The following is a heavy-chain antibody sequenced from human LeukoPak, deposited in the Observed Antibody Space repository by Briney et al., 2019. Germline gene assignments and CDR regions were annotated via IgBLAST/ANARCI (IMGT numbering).Heavy chain of an antibody. D-gene: IGHD4-17*01. CDR1: GGSISSGDYY. Sequence: SETLSLTCTVSGGSISSGDYYWSWIRQPPGKGLEWIGYIYYSGSTYYNPSHKSRVTISVDTSKNQFSLKLSSVTAADTAVYYCARAATVTTGDEYWGQGTLVTVSS. V-gene: IGHV4-30-4*08. J-gene: IGHJ4*02. CDR3: ARAATVTTGDEY. CDR2: IYYSGST.